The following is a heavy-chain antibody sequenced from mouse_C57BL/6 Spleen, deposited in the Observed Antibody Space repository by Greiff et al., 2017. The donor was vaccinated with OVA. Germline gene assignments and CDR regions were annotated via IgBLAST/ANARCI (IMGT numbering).Heavy chain of an antibody. Sequence: DVQLVESGGGLVKPGGSLKLSCAASGFTFSDYGMHWVRQAPEKGLEWVAYISSGSSTIYYADTVKGRFTISRDNAKNTLFLQMTSLRSEDTAMYYCARGLRYFDVWGTGTTVTVSS. D-gene: IGHD2-13*01. V-gene: IGHV5-17*01. CDR3: ARGLRYFDV. CDR2: ISSGSSTI. J-gene: IGHJ1*03. CDR1: GFTFSDYG.